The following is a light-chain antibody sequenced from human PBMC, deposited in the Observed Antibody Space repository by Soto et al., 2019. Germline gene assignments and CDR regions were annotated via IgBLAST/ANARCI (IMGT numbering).Light chain of an antibody. CDR3: QQYYSYPPWT. CDR2: AAS. J-gene: IGKJ1*01. CDR1: QGISSY. V-gene: IGKV1-8*01. Sequence: AIRMTQSPSSFSASTGDRVTITCRASQGISSYLAWYQQKPGKAPKLLIYAASTLQSGVPSRFSGSGSETDFTLTISCLQSEDLATYYCQQYYSYPPWTFGHGTKVEIK.